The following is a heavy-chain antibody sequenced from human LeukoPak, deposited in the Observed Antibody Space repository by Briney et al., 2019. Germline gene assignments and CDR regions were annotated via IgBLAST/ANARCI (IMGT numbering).Heavy chain of an antibody. CDR2: ISSDGRIT. D-gene: IGHD6-19*01. J-gene: IGHJ5*02. CDR1: GYTFSSYA. CDR3: ARVSGWYWFDQ. V-gene: IGHV3-64*01. Sequence: GSLRLSCEGSGYTFSSYAMHWVRQAPGKGLEYVAAISSDGRITYYANFVKGRFTISRDNSKNTLYLQMGSLRTEDMAVYFCARVSGWYWFDQWGQGTLVTVSS.